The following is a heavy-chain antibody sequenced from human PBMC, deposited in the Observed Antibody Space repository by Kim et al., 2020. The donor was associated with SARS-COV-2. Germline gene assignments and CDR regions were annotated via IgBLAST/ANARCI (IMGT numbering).Heavy chain of an antibody. V-gene: IGHV3-64D*09. D-gene: IGHD6-13*01. J-gene: IGHJ4*02. CDR1: GFTFNIHA. CDR3: VKESRYSSNWYPYYFDY. CDR2: ISSSGGST. Sequence: GGSLRLSCSASGFTFNIHAMHWVRQTPGKGLEYLSAISSSGGSTYYTDSVKGRFTISRDNSKNTLYLQMSSLRAEDTAVYYCVKESRYSSNWYPYYFDYWGQGTLVTVSS.